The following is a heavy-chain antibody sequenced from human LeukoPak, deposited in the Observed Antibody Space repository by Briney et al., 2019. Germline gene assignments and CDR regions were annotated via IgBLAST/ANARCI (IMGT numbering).Heavy chain of an antibody. J-gene: IGHJ6*03. V-gene: IGHV1-2*02. D-gene: IGHD6-6*01. CDR1: GYTFTGYY. CDR2: INPNSGGT. CDR3: ARDPEYSSSSRYYYYMDV. Sequence: ASAKVSCKASGYTFTGYYMHWVRQAPGQGLEWMGWINPNSGGTNYAQKFQGRVTMTRDTSISTAYMELSRLRSDDTAVYYCARDPEYSSSSRYYYYMDVWGKGTTVTVSS.